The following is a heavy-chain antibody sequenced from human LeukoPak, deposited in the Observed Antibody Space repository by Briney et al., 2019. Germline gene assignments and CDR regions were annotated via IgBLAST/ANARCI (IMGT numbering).Heavy chain of an antibody. J-gene: IGHJ4*02. D-gene: IGHD5-12*01. V-gene: IGHV1-8*01. CDR2: MNPNSGNT. CDR3: ARGHKGYSGYDWFPYSSGPITPVDY. CDR1: GYTFTSYD. Sequence: SSVKVSCKASGYTFTSYDINWVRQATGQGLEWMGWMNPNSGNTGYAQKFRGRVTMTRNTSISTAYMELSSLRSEDTAVYYCARGHKGYSGYDWFPYSSGPITPVDYWGQGTLVTVSS.